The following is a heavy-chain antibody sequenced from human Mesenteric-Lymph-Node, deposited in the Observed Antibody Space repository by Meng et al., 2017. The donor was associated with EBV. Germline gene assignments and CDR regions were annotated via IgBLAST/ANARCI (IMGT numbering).Heavy chain of an antibody. Sequence: EVQLVESGGGLVKPGGSLRLSCAASGFSFSSYNMNWLRQAPGKGLEWVSSISSSSSYMYYVDSVKGRFTISRDNAKNSVYLQMNGLRVEDSAVYYCGRGASLLDYLGQGILGTVDS. CDR2: ISSSSSYM. CDR3: GRGASLLDY. V-gene: IGHV3-21*01. J-gene: IGHJ4*02. CDR1: GFSFSSYN.